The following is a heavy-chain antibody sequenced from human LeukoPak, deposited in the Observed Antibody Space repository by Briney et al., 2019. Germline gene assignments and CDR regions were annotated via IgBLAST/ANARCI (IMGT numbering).Heavy chain of an antibody. D-gene: IGHD3-9*01. CDR3: ARGNGGRYFDWLNWFDP. J-gene: IGHJ5*02. CDR2: MNPNSGNT. V-gene: IGHV1-8*01. Sequence: ASVKVSCKASRYTFTSYDINWVRQATGQGLEWMGWMNPNSGNTGYAQKFQGRVTMTRYTSISTAYMELSSLRSEDTAVYYCARGNGGRYFDWLNWFDPWGQGTLVTVSS. CDR1: RYTFTSYD.